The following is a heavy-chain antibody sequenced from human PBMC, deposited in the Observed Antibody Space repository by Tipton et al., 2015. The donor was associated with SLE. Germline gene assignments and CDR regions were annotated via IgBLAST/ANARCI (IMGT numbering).Heavy chain of an antibody. V-gene: IGHV4-34*01. CDR3: ARHRGNSKTRVYYGMDV. CDR2: INHSGST. Sequence: GLVKPSETLSLTCAVYGGSFSGYSWNWIRQPPGKGLEWIGEINHSGSTNYNPSLKSRVTISVDTSKNQFSLKLSSVTAADTAVYYCARHRGNSKTRVYYGMDVWGQGTTVTVSS. J-gene: IGHJ6*02. CDR1: GGSFSGYS. D-gene: IGHD2/OR15-2a*01.